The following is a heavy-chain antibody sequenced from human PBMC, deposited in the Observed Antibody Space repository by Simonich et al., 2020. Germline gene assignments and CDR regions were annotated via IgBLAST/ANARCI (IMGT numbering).Heavy chain of an antibody. Sequence: QVQLQESGPGLVKPSETLSLTCAVSGYSISSGYYWGWIRQPPGKGLEWIGSIYHSGTPYYNPSLKSRVTISVDTSKNQFSRKLSSVTAADTAVYYCARVGYSNYYYYGMDVWGQGTTVTVSS. D-gene: IGHD6-13*01. CDR3: ARVGYSNYYYYGMDV. J-gene: IGHJ6*02. V-gene: IGHV4-38-2*01. CDR2: IYHSGTP. CDR1: GYSISSGYY.